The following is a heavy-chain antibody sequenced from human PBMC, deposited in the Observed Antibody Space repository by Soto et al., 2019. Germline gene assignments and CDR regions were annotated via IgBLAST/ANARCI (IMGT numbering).Heavy chain of an antibody. Sequence: GASVKVSCKTSGYTFTTSAMHWVRQAPGQRLEWMGWINAGNGNTKYSQKFQGRVTITRDTSASTAYMELSSLRSEDTAVYYCARGVAGPLHWFDPWGQGTLVTVSS. CDR2: INAGNGNT. CDR3: ARGVAGPLHWFDP. J-gene: IGHJ5*02. V-gene: IGHV1-3*01. D-gene: IGHD6-19*01. CDR1: GYTFTTSA.